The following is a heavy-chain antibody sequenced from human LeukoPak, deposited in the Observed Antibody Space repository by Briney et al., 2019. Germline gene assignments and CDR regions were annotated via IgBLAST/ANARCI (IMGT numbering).Heavy chain of an antibody. CDR1: GGSISSSSYY. V-gene: IGHV4-39*07. CDR3: ARVPYGSGSYKDY. J-gene: IGHJ4*02. Sequence: SETLSLTCTVSGGSISSSSYYWGWIRQPPGKGLEWIGSIYYSGSTYYNPSLKSRVTISVDTSKNQFSLKLSSVTAADTAVYYCARVPYGSGSYKDYWGQGTLVTVSS. CDR2: IYYSGST. D-gene: IGHD3-10*01.